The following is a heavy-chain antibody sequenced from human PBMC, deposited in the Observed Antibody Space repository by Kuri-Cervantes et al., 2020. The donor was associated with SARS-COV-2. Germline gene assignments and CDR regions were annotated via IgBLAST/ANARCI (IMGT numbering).Heavy chain of an antibody. V-gene: IGHV3-48*01. CDR2: ISGSSTI. D-gene: IGHD3-22*01. CDR1: GFTFSSYS. CDR3: SRTYDSSGSLYYYYYMDV. Sequence: GESLKISCAASGFTFSSYSMNWVRQAPGKGLEWVSYISGSSTIYYADSVKGRFTISRDNAKNSLYLQMNSLRAEDTAVYYCSRTYDSSGSLYYYYYMDVWGKGTTVTVSS. J-gene: IGHJ6*03.